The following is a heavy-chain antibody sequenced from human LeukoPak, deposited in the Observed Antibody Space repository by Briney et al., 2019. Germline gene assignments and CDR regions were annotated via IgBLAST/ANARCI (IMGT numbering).Heavy chain of an antibody. D-gene: IGHD3-16*01. CDR2: IGRDGSSA. CDR1: GFTFYNYW. J-gene: IGHJ3*02. V-gene: IGHV3-74*01. CDR3: ARMGYDAFDI. Sequence: GGSLRLSCITSGFTFYNYWMHWVRQAPGKGLEWVSRIGRDGSSADYADSVRGRFTISRDNSKNTLYLQMNSLRAEDTAVYYCARMGYDAFDIWGHGTMVTVSA.